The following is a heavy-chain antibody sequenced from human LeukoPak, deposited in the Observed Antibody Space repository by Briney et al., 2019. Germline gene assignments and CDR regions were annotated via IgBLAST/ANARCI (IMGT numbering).Heavy chain of an antibody. CDR3: ARDHAYCGGDSDPCEAASWYFDL. V-gene: IGHV3-23*01. CDR1: GFTFSDYA. D-gene: IGHD2-21*01. J-gene: IGHJ2*01. CDR2: TTGRADIT. Sequence: GGSLRLSCTASGFTFSDYAMSWVRQAPGKGLEWVSGTTGRADITHYADSVKGRFTISRDNAKRSLFLQMSSLRAEDTAVYYCARDHAYCGGDSDPCEAASWYFDLWGRGTLITVST.